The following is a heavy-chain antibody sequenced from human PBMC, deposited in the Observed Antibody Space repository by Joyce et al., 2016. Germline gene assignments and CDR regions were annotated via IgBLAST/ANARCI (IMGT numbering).Heavy chain of an antibody. V-gene: IGHV1-18*01. Sequence: QVQLVQSGADVKKPGASVQVSCKASGYTFSRHGISWVRQAPGQGLEWMGWSNAYEGNTNYAQKVQGRVTMTRDTSTSTGYMELRSLRSDDTAVYYCARRDYGSGHYFNFWGQGTLVTVSS. CDR3: ARRDYGSGHYFNF. D-gene: IGHD3-10*01. CDR2: SNAYEGNT. CDR1: GYTFSRHG. J-gene: IGHJ4*02.